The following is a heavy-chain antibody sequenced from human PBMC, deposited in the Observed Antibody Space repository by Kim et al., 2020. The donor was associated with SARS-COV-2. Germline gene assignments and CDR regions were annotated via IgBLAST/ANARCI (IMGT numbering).Heavy chain of an antibody. CDR2: IYYSGST. J-gene: IGHJ4*02. V-gene: IGHV4-59*13. CDR1: GGSISSYY. CDR3: ASSLWELPGAY. Sequence: SETLSLTCTVSGGSISSYYWSWIRQPPGKGLEWIGYIYYSGSTNYNPSLKSRVTISVDTSKNQFSLKLSSVTAADTAVYYCASSLWELPGAYWGQGTLVTVSS. D-gene: IGHD1-26*01.